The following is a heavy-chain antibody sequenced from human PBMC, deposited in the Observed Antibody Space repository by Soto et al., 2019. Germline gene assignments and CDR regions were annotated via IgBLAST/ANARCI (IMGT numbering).Heavy chain of an antibody. CDR1: GGSISNYY. CDR2: IFYSGST. CDR3: ARVGGYSGFRAS. V-gene: IGHV4-59*01. J-gene: IGHJ1*01. Sequence: QVQLQESGPGLVKPSETLSLTCTVSGGSISNYYWSWFRQPPWEGLEWIGYIFYSGSTTYNPSLNSRGAIPMDTPNLQFSPKLNSMTVAVTTVYYCARVGGYSGFRASWGQGTLVTVAS. D-gene: IGHD1-26*01.